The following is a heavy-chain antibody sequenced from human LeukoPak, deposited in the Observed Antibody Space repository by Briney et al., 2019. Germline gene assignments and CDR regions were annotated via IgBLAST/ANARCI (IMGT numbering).Heavy chain of an antibody. CDR3: ARTYDFGRGPPGDAFDN. J-gene: IGHJ3*02. CDR2: ISSNGGST. CDR1: GFTFSSYA. D-gene: IGHD3-3*01. V-gene: IGHV3-64*01. Sequence: PGGSLRLSCAASGFTFSSYAMSWVRQAPGKGLEYVSAISSNGGSTYYANSVKGRFTISRDNSKNTLYLQMNSLRAEDTAVYYCARTYDFGRGPPGDAFDNWGPGTWVIVSS.